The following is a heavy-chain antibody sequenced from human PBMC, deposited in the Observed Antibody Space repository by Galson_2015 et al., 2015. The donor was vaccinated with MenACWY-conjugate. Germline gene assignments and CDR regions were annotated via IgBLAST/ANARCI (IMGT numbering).Heavy chain of an antibody. CDR2: ISSRSSTI. CDR3: ARGGRGYSYGLGY. Sequence: SLRLSCAASGFTFSSYRMNWVRQAPGEGLEWVSYISSRSSTIYYADSVKGRFTISRDNAKNSLYLQLNSLRAEDTAVYYCARGGRGYSYGLGYWGQGTLVTVSS. D-gene: IGHD5-18*01. V-gene: IGHV3-48*04. J-gene: IGHJ4*02. CDR1: GFTFSSYR.